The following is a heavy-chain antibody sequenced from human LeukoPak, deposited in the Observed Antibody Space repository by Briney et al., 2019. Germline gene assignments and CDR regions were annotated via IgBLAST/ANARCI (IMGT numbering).Heavy chain of an antibody. D-gene: IGHD5-24*01. Sequence: ASVKVSCKASGGTFSSYAISWVRQAPGQGLEWMGGIIPIFGTANYAQKFQGRVTITTDESTSTAYMELSSLRSEDTAVYYCARGDAEMATTSGFDYWGQRTLVTVSS. CDR2: IIPIFGTA. CDR1: GGTFSSYA. J-gene: IGHJ4*02. CDR3: ARGDAEMATTSGFDY. V-gene: IGHV1-69*05.